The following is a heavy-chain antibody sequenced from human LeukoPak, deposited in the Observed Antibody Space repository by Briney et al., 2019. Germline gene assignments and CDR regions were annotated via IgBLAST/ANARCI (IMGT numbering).Heavy chain of an antibody. CDR3: ARGGSSSSVGWYYYYYMDV. D-gene: IGHD6-6*01. CDR2: IIPIFGTA. J-gene: IGHJ6*03. CDR1: GGTFSSYA. V-gene: IGHV1-69*06. Sequence: ASVKVSCKASGGTFSSYAISWVRQAPGQGLEWMGGIIPIFGTANYAQKFQGRVTITADKSTSTAYMELSSLRSEDTAVYYCARGGSSSSVGWYYYYYMDVWGKGTTVTVSS.